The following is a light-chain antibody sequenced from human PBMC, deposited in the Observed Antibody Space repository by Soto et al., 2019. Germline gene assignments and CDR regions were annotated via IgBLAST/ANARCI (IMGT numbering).Light chain of an antibody. CDR3: QQYYSYPPLT. CDR2: GAS. CDR1: PSVSGSN. V-gene: IGKV3-20*01. Sequence: IVLTQSPGTLSLSPGERATLSCRASPSVSGSNLAWYQQKPGQAPRRVVYGASSRATGIPDRFSGSGSGTDLTLTISCLQSEDFATYYCQQYYSYPPLTFGGGTKVDIK. J-gene: IGKJ4*01.